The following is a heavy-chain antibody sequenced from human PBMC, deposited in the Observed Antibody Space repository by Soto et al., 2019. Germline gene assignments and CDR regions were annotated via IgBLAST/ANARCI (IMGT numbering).Heavy chain of an antibody. CDR3: ARGGTVSTA. V-gene: IGHV3-48*01. CDR2: ISSGNNAI. J-gene: IGHJ5*02. D-gene: IGHD4-4*01. Sequence: VQLVESGGGLVQPGGSLRLSCAASGFSISTPSMNWVRQAPGKGLEWVSFISSGNNAIYYADSVKGRFKISRDIAKNSVYLQMNSLGAEDTVVYYCARGGTVSTAWGQGTRVTVSS. CDR1: GFSISTPS.